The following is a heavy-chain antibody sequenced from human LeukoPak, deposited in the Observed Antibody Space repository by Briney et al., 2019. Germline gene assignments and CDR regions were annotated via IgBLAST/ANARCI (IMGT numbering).Heavy chain of an antibody. CDR3: ARAVGATGDAFDI. V-gene: IGHV3-30*02. CDR2: IRHDGNSK. CDR1: GFTFSNYG. J-gene: IGHJ3*02. Sequence: GGSLRLSCAASGFTFSNYGMHWVRQTPGKGLEWVAFIRHDGNSKLYADSVKGRFTISRDNSKNALYLQMNSLRAEDTAVYYCARAVGATGDAFDIWGQGTMVTVSS. D-gene: IGHD1-26*01.